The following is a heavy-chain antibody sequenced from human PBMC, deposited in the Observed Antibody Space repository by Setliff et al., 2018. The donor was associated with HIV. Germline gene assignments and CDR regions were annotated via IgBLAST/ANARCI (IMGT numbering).Heavy chain of an antibody. CDR3: ARVRLYNAALDY. CDR1: GFTSGFTFTNYW. J-gene: IGHJ4*02. D-gene: IGHD3-10*01. V-gene: IGHV3-7*01. Sequence: GSLRLSCAASGFTSGFTFTNYWMSWVRQAPGKGLEWVANINQNGREKYYVDSVKGRFTISRDNAKDSLYLQMNSLRGEDTAVYYCARVRLYNAALDYWGQGTLVTVSS. CDR2: INQNGREK.